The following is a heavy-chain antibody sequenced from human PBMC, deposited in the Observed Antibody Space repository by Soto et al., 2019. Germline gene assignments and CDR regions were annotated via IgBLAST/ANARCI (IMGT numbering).Heavy chain of an antibody. CDR3: ARGGSCISTSCYFDY. Sequence: ASVKVSCKASGYTFTSYGISWVRQAPGQGLEWMGWISGYNGNTNLAQKLQGRVTMTTDTPTSTAFMELRSLSSVTAADTAVYYCARGGSCISTSCYFDYWGQGTLVTVSS. CDR2: ISGYNGNT. CDR1: GYTFTSYG. V-gene: IGHV1-18*01. J-gene: IGHJ4*02. D-gene: IGHD2-2*01.